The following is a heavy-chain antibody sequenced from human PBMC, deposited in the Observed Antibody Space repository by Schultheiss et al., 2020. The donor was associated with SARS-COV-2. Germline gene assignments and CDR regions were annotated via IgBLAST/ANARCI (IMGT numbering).Heavy chain of an antibody. Sequence: SETLSLTCAVSGYSISSGYYWGWIRQPPGKGLEWIGYIYYSGSTNYNPSLKSRVTISVDTSKNQFSLKLSSVTAADTAVYYCARGVGQQWLVQVIDYWGQGTLVTVSS. CDR2: IYYSGST. CDR3: ARGVGQQWLVQVIDY. J-gene: IGHJ4*02. CDR1: GYSISSGYY. V-gene: IGHV4-61*01. D-gene: IGHD6-19*01.